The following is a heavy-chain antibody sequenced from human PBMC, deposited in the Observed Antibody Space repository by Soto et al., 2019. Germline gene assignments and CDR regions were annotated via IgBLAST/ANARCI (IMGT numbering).Heavy chain of an antibody. CDR1: GYTFTNDW. J-gene: IGHJ5*02. Sequence: GESLKISCKASGYTFTNDWIGWVRQMPGKGLEWMGIIYPSDSDTRYNPSFQGQVTISVDKSISTAYLQWSSLKASDTAMYYCARNNIVETPRAWFDPWGQGTLVTVSS. CDR3: ARNNIVETPRAWFDP. CDR2: IYPSDSDT. D-gene: IGHD5-12*01. V-gene: IGHV5-51*01.